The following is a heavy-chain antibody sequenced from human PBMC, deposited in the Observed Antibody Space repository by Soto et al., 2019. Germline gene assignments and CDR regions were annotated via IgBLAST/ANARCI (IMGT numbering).Heavy chain of an antibody. CDR2: IYPGDSDA. J-gene: IGHJ6*02. CDR1: GYSLANYW. CDR3: VADPSSSHYFNPIDF. V-gene: IGHV5-51*01. D-gene: IGHD6-13*01. Sequence: PGEGLKISCKGSGYSLANYWIGGVRQMPGKGLEWMGIIYPGDSDARYSPSFQGQVTMAVDESSSTAYLQWDSLKASDTAIYYCVADPSSSHYFNPIDFRGQGTTVPASS.